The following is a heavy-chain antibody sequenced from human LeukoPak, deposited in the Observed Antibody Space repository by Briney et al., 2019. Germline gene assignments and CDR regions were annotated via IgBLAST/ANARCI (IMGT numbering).Heavy chain of an antibody. CDR1: GGSISSYY. J-gene: IGHJ4*02. CDR3: ARAGGVDTAMDANFDY. Sequence: ASETLSLTCTVSGGSISSYYWSWIRQPPGKGLEWIGYIYYNGGTNYNPSLRSRVTISVDTSKNHFSLRLSSVTAADTAMYYCARAGGVDTAMDANFDYWGQGTLVAVSS. D-gene: IGHD5-18*01. V-gene: IGHV4-59*01. CDR2: IYYNGGT.